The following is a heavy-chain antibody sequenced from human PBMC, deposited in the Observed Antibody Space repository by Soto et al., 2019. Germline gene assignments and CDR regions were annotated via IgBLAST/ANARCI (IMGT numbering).Heavy chain of an antibody. V-gene: IGHV1-3*01. CDR3: ASEGPSARNSYYGMDV. CDR1: GYTFRTYS. CDR2: INGATGQT. J-gene: IGHJ6*02. Sequence: ASVKVSCKASGYTFRTYSMHWVRQAPGHSLGWMGWINGATGQTRSSQRFQDRVTITRDTSASTAYMELSGLRAEDTAVYYCASEGPSARNSYYGMDVWGQGTTVTVSS. D-gene: IGHD6-25*01.